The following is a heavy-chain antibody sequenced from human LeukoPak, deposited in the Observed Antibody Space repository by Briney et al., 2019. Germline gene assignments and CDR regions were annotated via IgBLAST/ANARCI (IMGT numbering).Heavy chain of an antibody. D-gene: IGHD6-19*01. Sequence: GGSLRLSCAASGFTFSSYRMSWVRQAPGKGLEWVANIKQDGSEKYHVDSVKGRFTISRDNAKNSLYLQMNSLRAEDTAVYYCARAVASGIAVAGTQYFDYWGQGTLVTVSS. CDR2: IKQDGSEK. CDR3: ARAVASGIAVAGTQYFDY. V-gene: IGHV3-7*01. CDR1: GFTFSSYR. J-gene: IGHJ4*02.